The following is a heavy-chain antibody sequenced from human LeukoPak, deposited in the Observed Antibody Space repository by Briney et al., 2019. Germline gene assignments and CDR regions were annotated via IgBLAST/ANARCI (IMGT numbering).Heavy chain of an antibody. CDR3: ARQMGVGVWALDY. Sequence: SETLSLTCDVSGGSISTGNYWWGWLRQPPGKGLEWIGIIFHTGKTHDNPSLKSRVSMSVDTSKNQFSLRLSAVAAADTAVYYCARQMGVGVWALDYWGQGALVTVSS. CDR2: IFHTGKT. V-gene: IGHV4-39*01. D-gene: IGHD3-16*01. CDR1: GGSISTGNYW. J-gene: IGHJ4*02.